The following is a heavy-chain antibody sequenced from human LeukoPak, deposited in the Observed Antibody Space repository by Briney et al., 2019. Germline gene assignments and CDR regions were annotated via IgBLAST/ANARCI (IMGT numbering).Heavy chain of an antibody. CDR1: GYTFSSYG. J-gene: IGHJ4*02. Sequence: ASVKVSCKASGYTFSSYGISWVRQAPGQGLEWMGWINTYNGNTNYAQKLQDRVTMTTDTSTSTAYMELRNLRSDDTAVYYCARDGTSTDDYWGQGTLVTVSS. D-gene: IGHD2-2*01. V-gene: IGHV1-18*01. CDR2: INTYNGNT. CDR3: ARDGTSTDDY.